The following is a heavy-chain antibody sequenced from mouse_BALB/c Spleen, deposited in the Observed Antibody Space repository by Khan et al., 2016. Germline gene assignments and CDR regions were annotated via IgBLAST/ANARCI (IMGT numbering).Heavy chain of an antibody. CDR1: GFTFTDYY. CDR3: ARDGNDY. V-gene: IGHV7-3*02. CDR2: IRNKANGYTT. D-gene: IGHD2-1*01. Sequence: EVELVESGGGLVQPGGSLRLSCATSGFTFTDYYMSWVRQPPGKALEWLGFIRNKANGYTTEYSASVKGRFTISRDNSQSILYLQMNTLRAEDSATYYCARDGNDYWGQGTTLTVSS. J-gene: IGHJ2*01.